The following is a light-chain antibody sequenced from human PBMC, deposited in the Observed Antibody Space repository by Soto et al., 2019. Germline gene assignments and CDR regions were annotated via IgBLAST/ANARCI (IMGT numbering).Light chain of an antibody. V-gene: IGKV1-5*01. Sequence: DIQMTQSPSTLSASVGDRVTITCRASQSISSWLAWYQQKPGKAPKLLIYDASSLESGVPSRFSGSGSGTEFPLTISSLQPDDFATYYSQQYNSYSWTFGQGTKVEIK. CDR1: QSISSW. CDR2: DAS. J-gene: IGKJ1*01. CDR3: QQYNSYSWT.